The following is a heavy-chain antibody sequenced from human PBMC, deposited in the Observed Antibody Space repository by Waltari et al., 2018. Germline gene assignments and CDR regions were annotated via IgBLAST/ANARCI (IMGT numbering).Heavy chain of an antibody. J-gene: IGHJ4*02. V-gene: IGHV3-7*03. CDR2: IKTDGREK. Sequence: EVQLVESGGALVEPGGSLRVSCVASGFTFSSNWMSWVRQAPGKGWEWVDKIKTDGREKYYVDPVKGRFTISRDNAENSLYLQMNSLRAEDTAVYYCTRVGEKGDYWGQGTLVTVSS. CDR3: TRVGEKGDY. CDR1: GFTFSSNW.